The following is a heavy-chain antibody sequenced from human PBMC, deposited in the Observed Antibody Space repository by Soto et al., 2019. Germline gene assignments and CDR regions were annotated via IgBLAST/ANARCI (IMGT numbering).Heavy chain of an antibody. Sequence: QVQLVQSGAEVKKPGSSVKVSCKASGGTFSSYTISWVRQAPGQGLEWMGRIIPILGIANYAQKFQGRVTITADKSTSTAYMELSSLRSEDTAVYYCARGRLRPIAAGIFVLWGRGTLVTVSS. CDR3: ARGRLRPIAAGIFVL. D-gene: IGHD2-21*01. V-gene: IGHV1-69*02. CDR1: GGTFSSYT. J-gene: IGHJ2*01. CDR2: IIPILGIA.